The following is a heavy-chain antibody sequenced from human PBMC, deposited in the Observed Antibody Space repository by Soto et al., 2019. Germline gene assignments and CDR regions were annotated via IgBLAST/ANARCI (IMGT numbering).Heavy chain of an antibody. CDR2: ISWDGGST. CDR3: TRASYDFWAFDI. J-gene: IGHJ3*02. D-gene: IGHD3-3*01. V-gene: IGHV3-43*01. Sequence: GGSLRLSCAASGFTFDDYTMHWVRQAPGKGLEWVSLISWDGGSTYYADSVKGRFTISRDDSNNTAYLQMNSLQTDDTAVYFCTRASYDFWAFDIWAQGTMVTVSS. CDR1: GFTFDDYT.